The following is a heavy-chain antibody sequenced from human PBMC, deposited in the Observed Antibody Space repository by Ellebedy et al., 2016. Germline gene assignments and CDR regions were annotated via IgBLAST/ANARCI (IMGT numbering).Heavy chain of an antibody. CDR3: AREGETKTVAFDI. CDR2: IYSGGST. CDR1: GFTVSSNY. V-gene: IGHV3-66*01. Sequence: GESLKISXAASGFTVSSNYMSWVRQAPGKGLEWVSVIYSGGSTYYADSVKGRFTISRDNSKNTLYLQMNSLRAEDTAVYYCAREGETKTVAFDIWGQGTMVTVSS. D-gene: IGHD1-1*01. J-gene: IGHJ3*02.